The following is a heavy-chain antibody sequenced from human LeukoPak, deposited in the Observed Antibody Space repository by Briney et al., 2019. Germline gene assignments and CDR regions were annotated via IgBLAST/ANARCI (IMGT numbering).Heavy chain of an antibody. D-gene: IGHD3-22*01. CDR1: GFTFRDYY. Sequence: SGGSLRLSCAASGFTFRDYYMSWIRQAPGKGLEWVSYISSSGSTIYYADSVKGRFTISRDNAKNSLYLQMNSLRAEDTAVYYCARDPVTMIRGAFDIWGQGTMVTVSS. CDR3: ARDPVTMIRGAFDI. V-gene: IGHV3-11*01. J-gene: IGHJ3*02. CDR2: ISSSGSTI.